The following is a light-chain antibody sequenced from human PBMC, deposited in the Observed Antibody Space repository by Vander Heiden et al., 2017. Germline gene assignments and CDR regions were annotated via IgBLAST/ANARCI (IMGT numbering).Light chain of an antibody. CDR2: EVS. CDR1: SSDVGGYNL. V-gene: IGLV2-23*02. CDR3: CSYAGSSTWV. J-gene: IGLJ3*02. Sequence: QSALPPPASVSGSPGQSITISCTGTSSDVGGYNLVSWYEQNPGKAPKLIIYEVSKRPSGVSTRFSGSKSANTASLTISGLQAEDEADYYCCSYAGSSTWVFGGGTKLTVL.